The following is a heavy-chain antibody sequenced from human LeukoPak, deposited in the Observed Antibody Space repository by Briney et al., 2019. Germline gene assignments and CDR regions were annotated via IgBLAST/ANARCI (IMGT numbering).Heavy chain of an antibody. V-gene: IGHV4-59*01. CDR2: LSYSGST. D-gene: IGHD6-13*01. CDR3: ARGPDSSSWYGGFDP. Sequence: SETLSLTCTVSGGSISSYYWSRIRQPPGKGLEWIGYLSYSGSTNYNPSLKSRVTISVDTSKNQLSLKLSSVTAADTAVYYCARGPDSSSWYGGFDPWGQGTLVTVSS. J-gene: IGHJ5*02. CDR1: GGSISSYY.